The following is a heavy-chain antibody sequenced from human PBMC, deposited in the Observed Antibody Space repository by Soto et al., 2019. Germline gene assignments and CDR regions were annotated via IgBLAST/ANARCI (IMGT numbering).Heavy chain of an antibody. D-gene: IGHD2-2*01. CDR3: ARVCSSTSCYGSLFFDY. J-gene: IGHJ4*02. CDR1: GYSISSGYY. Sequence: SETLSLTCAVSGYSISSGYYWGWIRQPPGKGLEWIGSIYHSGSTYYNPSLKSRVTISVDTSKNQFSLKLSSVPAADTAVYYCARVCSSTSCYGSLFFDYWGQGTLVTVSS. CDR2: IYHSGST. V-gene: IGHV4-38-2*01.